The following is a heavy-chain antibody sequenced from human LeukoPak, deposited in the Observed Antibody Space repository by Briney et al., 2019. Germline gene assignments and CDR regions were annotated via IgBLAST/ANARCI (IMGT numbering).Heavy chain of an antibody. CDR2: IGYTGTDT. D-gene: IGHD2/OR15-2a*01. CDR1: GFTFSSFG. V-gene: IGHV3-30*02. CDR3: ARDLTERKYYTAY. J-gene: IGHJ4*02. Sequence: GGSLRLSCAASGFTFSSFGMHWVRQAPGEGLEWVAYIGYTGTDTYYADSVKGRFTISRDNSKNTVHLQVNSLRAADTVLYSCARDLTERKYYTAYWGQGTLVTVSS.